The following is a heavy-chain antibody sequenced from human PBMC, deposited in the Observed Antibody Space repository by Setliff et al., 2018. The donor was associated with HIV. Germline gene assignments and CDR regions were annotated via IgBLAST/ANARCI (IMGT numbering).Heavy chain of an antibody. D-gene: IGHD1-7*01. CDR2: IYSTDTT. Sequence: SETLSLTCTFSGDSISSGNYYWSWIRQPAGKGLEWIGRIYSTDTTNHNPSLESRVTISVDKSKNQFSLKLNSVTAADTAVYYCARHGTWNSQRFHFDYWGQGTPVTVSS. CDR3: ARHGTWNSQRFHFDY. V-gene: IGHV4-61*02. CDR1: GDSISSGNYY. J-gene: IGHJ4*02.